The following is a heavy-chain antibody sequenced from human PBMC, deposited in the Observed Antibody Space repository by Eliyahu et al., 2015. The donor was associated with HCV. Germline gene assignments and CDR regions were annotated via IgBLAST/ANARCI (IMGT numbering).Heavy chain of an antibody. V-gene: IGHV3-33*01. CDR1: GFTFSSYG. D-gene: IGHD2-8*01. CDR2: IWYDGSNK. Sequence: QVQLVESGGGVVQPGRSLRLSCAASGFTFSSYGXHWVRQAPGKGLEGVAVIWYDGSNKYYADSVKGRFTISRDNSKNTLYLQMNSLRAEDTAVYYCARDDNPTQLTGYPNLGAFDIWGQGTMVTVSS. J-gene: IGHJ3*02. CDR3: ARDDNPTQLTGYPNLGAFDI.